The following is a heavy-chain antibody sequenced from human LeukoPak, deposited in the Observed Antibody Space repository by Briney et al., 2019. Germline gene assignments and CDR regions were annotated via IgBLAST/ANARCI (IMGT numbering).Heavy chain of an antibody. V-gene: IGHV1-24*01. CDR3: ATGVIGPGVTTYYNY. J-gene: IGHJ4*02. CDR2: FDPEDGET. Sequence: ASVKVACTVSGYTLTELSMHWVRQAPGKGLEWMGGFDPEDGETIYAQKFQGRVTMTEDTSTDTAYMELSSLRSEDTAVYYCATGVIGPGVTTYYNYWGQGTLVTVSS. CDR1: GYTLTELS. D-gene: IGHD4-17*01.